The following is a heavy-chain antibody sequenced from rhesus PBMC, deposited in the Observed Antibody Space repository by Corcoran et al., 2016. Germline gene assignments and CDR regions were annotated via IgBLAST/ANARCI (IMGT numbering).Heavy chain of an antibody. J-gene: IGHJ6*01. Sequence: QVQLQESGPGLVKPSETLSLTCTVSGGSISVYYWSWLRQPQGKGLEWIGNIDGIIAGTNYNPSLKRRVTMSKDTSKNQFSLKLSSVTAADTAVYYCARRRSFDSWGQGVVVTVSS. CDR3: ARRRSFDS. CDR1: GGSISVYY. CDR2: IDGIIAGT. V-gene: IGHV4-81*01. D-gene: IGHD2-39*01.